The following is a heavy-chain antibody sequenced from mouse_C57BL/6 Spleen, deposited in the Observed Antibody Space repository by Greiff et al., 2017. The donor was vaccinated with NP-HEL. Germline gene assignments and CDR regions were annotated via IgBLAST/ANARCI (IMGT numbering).Heavy chain of an antibody. CDR1: GYTFTSYW. CDR2: IYPGSGST. Sequence: QVQLQQPGAELAKPGASVKMSCKASGYTFTSYWITWVKQRPGPGLEWIGDIYPGSGSTNYNEKFKSKATLTVDTSSSTADMQLSSLTSEDSAVYYGARGGTAQVPFAYWGQGTLVTVSA. CDR3: ARGGTAQVPFAY. D-gene: IGHD3-2*02. V-gene: IGHV1-55*01. J-gene: IGHJ3*01.